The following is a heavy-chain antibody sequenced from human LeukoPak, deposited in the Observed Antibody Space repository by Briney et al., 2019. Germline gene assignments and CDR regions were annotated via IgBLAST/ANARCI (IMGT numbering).Heavy chain of an antibody. Sequence: GASVKVSCKASGGTFSSYAISWVRQALGQGLEWMGRIIPILGIANYAQKFQGRVTITADKSTSTAYMELSSLRAEDTAVYYCAKDDDIVVVPAAMSDYWGQGTLVTVSS. V-gene: IGHV1-69*04. CDR1: GGTFSSYA. CDR3: AKDDDIVVVPAAMSDY. CDR2: IIPILGIA. D-gene: IGHD2-2*01. J-gene: IGHJ4*02.